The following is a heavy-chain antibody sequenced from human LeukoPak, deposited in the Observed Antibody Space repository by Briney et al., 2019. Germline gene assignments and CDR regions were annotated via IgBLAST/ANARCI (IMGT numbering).Heavy chain of an antibody. CDR1: GVSISTSTYY. CDR3: ASTQYSSGWGNYFDY. CDR2: IYYSGST. D-gene: IGHD6-19*01. V-gene: IGHV4-39*01. J-gene: IGHJ4*02. Sequence: SETLSLTCTVSGVSISTSTYYWGWIRQPPGKGLEWIGSIYYSGSTYYNPSLKSRVTISVDTSKNQFSLKLSSVTAADTAVYYCASTQYSSGWGNYFDYWGQGTLVTVSS.